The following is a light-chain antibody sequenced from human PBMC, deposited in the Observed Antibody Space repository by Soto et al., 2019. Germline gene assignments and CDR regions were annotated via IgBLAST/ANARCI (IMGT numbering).Light chain of an antibody. V-gene: IGLV2-8*01. Sequence: QSALTQPPSASGSPGQSVTISCNGTSSDVGGYNYVSWYQQHPGKAPKLMIYEVSKRPSGVPDRFSGSKSGNTASLTVSGLQAEDEGDYYCSSYAGSNNVVFGGGTKLTVL. J-gene: IGLJ2*01. CDR1: SSDVGGYNY. CDR2: EVS. CDR3: SSYAGSNNVV.